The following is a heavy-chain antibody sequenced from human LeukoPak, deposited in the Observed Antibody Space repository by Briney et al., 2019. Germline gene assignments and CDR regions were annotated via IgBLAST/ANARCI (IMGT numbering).Heavy chain of an antibody. V-gene: IGHV3-33*08. CDR2: NLSDGSKE. Sequence: SGGSLRLSCVGSGFTFRLSGMTWVRQAPGKGLEWVAVNLSDGSKEFYTDSVKGRFTISRDNAKNSLYLQMNSLRAEDTAVYYCARDHIVVVNDYWGQGTLVTVSS. D-gene: IGHD2-21*01. J-gene: IGHJ4*02. CDR3: ARDHIVVVNDY. CDR1: GFTFRLSG.